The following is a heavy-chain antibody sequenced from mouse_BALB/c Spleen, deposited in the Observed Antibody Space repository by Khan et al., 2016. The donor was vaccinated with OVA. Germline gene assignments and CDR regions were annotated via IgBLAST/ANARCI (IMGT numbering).Heavy chain of an antibody. J-gene: IGHJ3*01. CDR1: GFTFSSYA. D-gene: IGHD1-3*01. Sequence: EVELVESGGGLVKPGGSLKLSCAASGFTFSSYAVSWVRQTPEKRLEWVATINSDGAYTYYPDSVKGRFTIPRANAMNTRYLQMSSLRSEDTAMYYCARHNFGPFAYWGQGTLVTVSA. CDR2: INSDGAYT. V-gene: IGHV5-9-3*01. CDR3: ARHNFGPFAY.